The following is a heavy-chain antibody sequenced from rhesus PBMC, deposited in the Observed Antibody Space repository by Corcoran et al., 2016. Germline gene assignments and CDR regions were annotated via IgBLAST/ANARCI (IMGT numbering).Heavy chain of an antibody. J-gene: IGHJ6*01. D-gene: IGHD6-31*01. CDR2: ISGSGGST. Sequence: QVQLQESGPGLVKPSETLSLTCAVPGGSISRNYWSWSRPPPGQGLEWIGRISGSGGSTDYNPSLKSRVTISTDTSKNQFSLKLSSVTAADTAVYYCARGDSSGYYGLDSWGQGVVVTVSS. CDR3: ARGDSSGYYGLDS. CDR1: GGSISRNY. V-gene: IGHV4-173*01.